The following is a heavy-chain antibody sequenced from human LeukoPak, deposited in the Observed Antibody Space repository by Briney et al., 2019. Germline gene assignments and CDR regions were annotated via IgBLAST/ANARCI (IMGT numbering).Heavy chain of an antibody. V-gene: IGHV3-23*01. CDR1: GFTFSSYA. D-gene: IGHD5-18*01. CDR2: ISGSGGST. Sequence: GGSLRLSCAASGFTFSSYAMSWVRQAPGKGLEWVSAISGSGGSTYYADSVKGRFTISRDNAKNSLYLQMNSLRAEDTAVYYCARDRQRGYSYGGYFDYWGQGTLVTVSS. J-gene: IGHJ4*01. CDR3: ARDRQRGYSYGGYFDY.